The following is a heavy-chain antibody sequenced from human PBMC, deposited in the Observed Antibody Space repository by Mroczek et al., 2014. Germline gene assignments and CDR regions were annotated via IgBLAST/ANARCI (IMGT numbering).Heavy chain of an antibody. CDR3: ARNSVVGATDTNAFDI. V-gene: IGHV4-31*03. CDR1: GGSISSGGYY. D-gene: IGHD1-26*01. Sequence: QVQLQESGPGLVKPSQTLSLTCTVSGGSISSGGYYWSWIRQHPGKGLEWIGYIYYSGSTYYNPSLKSRVTISVDTSKNQFSLKLSSVTAADTAVYYCARNSVVGATDTNAFDIWGQGTMVTVSS. J-gene: IGHJ3*02. CDR2: IYYSGST.